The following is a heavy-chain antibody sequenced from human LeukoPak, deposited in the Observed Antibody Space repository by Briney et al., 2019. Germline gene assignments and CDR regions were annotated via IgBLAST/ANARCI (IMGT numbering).Heavy chain of an antibody. CDR3: AGGTSCCYWGFDY. J-gene: IGHJ4*02. D-gene: IGHD2-15*01. CDR1: GYTFTGYY. V-gene: IGHV1-2*02. CDR2: INPNSGGT. Sequence: AASVKVSCKASGYTFTGYYMHWVRQAPGQGLEWMGWINPNSGGTNYAQKFQGRVTMTRDTSISTAYMELSRLRSDDTAVYYCAGGTSCCYWGFDYWGQGTLVTVSS.